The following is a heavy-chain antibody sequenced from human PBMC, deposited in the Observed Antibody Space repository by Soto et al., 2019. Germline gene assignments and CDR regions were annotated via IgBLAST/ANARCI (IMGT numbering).Heavy chain of an antibody. Sequence: EVQLVVSGGGLVQPGGSLRLSCAASEFTFSGRSVRWVRQAPGKGLVWVSGIDKVGTDSTYSDSVKGRFTSSRDNAKNTVYLQMNSLRVEDTALYYCARGWFGPDVWGKGTTVTVSS. CDR2: IDKVGTDS. J-gene: IGHJ6*03. CDR3: ARGWFGPDV. CDR1: EFTFSGRS. V-gene: IGHV3-74*01. D-gene: IGHD3-10*01.